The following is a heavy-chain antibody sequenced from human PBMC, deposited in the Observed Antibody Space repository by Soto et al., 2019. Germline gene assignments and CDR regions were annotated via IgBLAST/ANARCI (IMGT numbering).Heavy chain of an antibody. CDR1: GFTFSSYS. CDR3: ARDPGYSSSWGPFDY. V-gene: IGHV3-21*01. J-gene: IGHJ4*02. D-gene: IGHD6-13*01. CDR2: ISSSSSYI. Sequence: EVQLVESGGGLVKPGGSLSLSCAASGFTFSSYSMNWVRQAPGKGLEWVSSISSSSSYIYYADSVKGRFTISRDNAKNSLYLQMSSLRAEDTAVYYCARDPGYSSSWGPFDYWGQGTLVTVSS.